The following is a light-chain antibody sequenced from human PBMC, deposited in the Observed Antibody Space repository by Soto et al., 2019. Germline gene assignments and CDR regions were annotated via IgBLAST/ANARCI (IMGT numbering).Light chain of an antibody. CDR2: GTS. J-gene: IGLJ2*01. V-gene: IGLV1-44*01. CDR1: STNIGSNN. CDR3: AAWDDSLIGVV. Sequence: QSVLTQPPSASGTPGQRVTISCSGTSTNIGSNNVNWYQQVPGTAPKFLIYGTSQRPSGVPDRFSGSKSGTSASLDISGLQSEDEADYYCAAWDDSLIGVVFGGGTKLTVL.